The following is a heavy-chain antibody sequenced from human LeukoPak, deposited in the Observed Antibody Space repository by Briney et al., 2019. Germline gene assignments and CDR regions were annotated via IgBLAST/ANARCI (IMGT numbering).Heavy chain of an antibody. J-gene: IGHJ4*02. CDR1: GGSISSGSYY. Sequence: PSQTLSLTCTVSGGSISSGSYYWSWIRQPAGKGVEWIGRIYTSGSTNYNPSLKSRVTISLDTSKNQFSLKLSSVTAADTAVYFCGRYVDIYGGTSFDYWGQGTLV. D-gene: IGHD4-23*01. CDR3: GRYVDIYGGTSFDY. CDR2: IYTSGST. V-gene: IGHV4-61*02.